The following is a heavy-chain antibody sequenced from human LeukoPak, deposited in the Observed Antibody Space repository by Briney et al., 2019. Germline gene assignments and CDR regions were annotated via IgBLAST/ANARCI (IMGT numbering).Heavy chain of an antibody. CDR2: ISGSGTTT. V-gene: IGHV3-23*01. CDR1: GFIFSSYA. CDR3: AKAGHYGSGSYYSDY. Sequence: GGSLRLSCAASGFIFSSYAMTWVRQAPGRGLEWLSTISGSGTTTYYLDSVKGRFTVSRDNSKNTLYPQMSSLRAGDTAVYYCAKAGHYGSGSYYSDYWGRGTLVTVSP. J-gene: IGHJ4*02. D-gene: IGHD3-10*01.